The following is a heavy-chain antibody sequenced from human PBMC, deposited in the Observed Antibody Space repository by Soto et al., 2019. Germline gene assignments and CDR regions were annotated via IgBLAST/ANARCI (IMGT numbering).Heavy chain of an antibody. V-gene: IGHV4-61*01. Sequence: SETLSLTCTVSGGSVSSGSYYWSWIRQPPGKGLEWIGYIYYSGSTNYNPSLKSRVTISVDTSKNQFSLKLSSVTAADTAVYYCASFGELYGYWGQGTLVTVSS. J-gene: IGHJ4*02. CDR2: IYYSGST. CDR1: GGSVSSGSYY. D-gene: IGHD3-10*01. CDR3: ASFGELYGY.